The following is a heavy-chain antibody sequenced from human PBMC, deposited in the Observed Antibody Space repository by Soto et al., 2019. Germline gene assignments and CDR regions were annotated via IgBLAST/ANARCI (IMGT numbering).Heavy chain of an antibody. Sequence: SGPTLVNPTQTLTLTCTFSGFSLSTSGVGVGWIRQPPGKALEWLALIYWDDDKRYSPSLKSRLTITKNTSKNQVVLTMTNMEPVVTATYYCAHTAPPGYYYYGMDVWGQGTTVTVSS. V-gene: IGHV2-5*02. J-gene: IGHJ6*02. CDR3: AHTAPPGYYYYGMDV. D-gene: IGHD6-6*01. CDR2: IYWDDDK. CDR1: GFSLSTSGVG.